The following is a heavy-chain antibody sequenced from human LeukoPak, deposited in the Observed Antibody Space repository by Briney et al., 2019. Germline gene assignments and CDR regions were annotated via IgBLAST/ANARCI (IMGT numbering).Heavy chain of an antibody. D-gene: IGHD2-21*01. CDR3: GRRFCNSCPLDF. J-gene: IGHJ4*02. Sequence: PGGSLRLYCVGSGFNVTTNNMYWVRQAPGKGLECVSAFHAGGGPDYADSVRDRFTISRDNSKNTLYLQMNSLRAEDTAVYFCGRRFCNSCPLDFWGQGTLVTVSS. CDR1: GFNVTTNN. CDR2: FHAGGGP. V-gene: IGHV3-66*04.